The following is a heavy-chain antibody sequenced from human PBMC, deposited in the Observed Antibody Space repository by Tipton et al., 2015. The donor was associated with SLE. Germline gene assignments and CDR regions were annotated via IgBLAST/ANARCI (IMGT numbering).Heavy chain of an antibody. J-gene: IGHJ5*02. V-gene: IGHV3-21*01. D-gene: IGHD3-9*01. CDR1: GFTFSSYS. Sequence: LRLSCAASGFTFSSYSMNWVRQAPGKGLEWVSSISSSSSYIYYADSVKGRFTISRDSAKNSLYLQMNSLRAEDTAVYYCARVKGDNILTGDGFDPWGQGTLVTVSS. CDR2: ISSSSSYI. CDR3: ARVKGDNILTGDGFDP.